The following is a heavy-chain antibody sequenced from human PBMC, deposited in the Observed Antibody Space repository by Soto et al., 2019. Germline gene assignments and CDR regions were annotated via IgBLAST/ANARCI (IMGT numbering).Heavy chain of an antibody. Sequence: SSETLSLTCTVSGGSISTTDYYWGFIRQPPGKGPEWIGNIYYRGSTNYNPSLKSRVTISVDTSRNQFSLRLNSVTAADTAVYYCARLRSKTIFGVVTLLGVWDWGQGTRVTVSS. CDR3: ARLRSKTIFGVVTLLGVWD. J-gene: IGHJ4*02. CDR1: GGSISTTDYY. D-gene: IGHD3-3*01. CDR2: IYYRGST. V-gene: IGHV4-39*01.